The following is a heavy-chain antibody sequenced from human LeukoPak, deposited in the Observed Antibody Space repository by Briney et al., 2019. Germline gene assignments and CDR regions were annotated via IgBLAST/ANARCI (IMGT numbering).Heavy chain of an antibody. D-gene: IGHD3-9*01. J-gene: IGHJ4*02. CDR2: ISAYNGNT. CDR3: ARAISARLRYFDWLLELDY. V-gene: IGHV1-18*01. CDR1: GYTFTSYG. Sequence: ASVKVSCKASGYTFTSYGISWVRQAPGQGLEWMGWISAYNGNTNYAQKLQGRVTMTTDTSTSTAYMELRSLRSDGTAVYYCARAISARLRYFDWLLELDYWGQGTLVTVSS.